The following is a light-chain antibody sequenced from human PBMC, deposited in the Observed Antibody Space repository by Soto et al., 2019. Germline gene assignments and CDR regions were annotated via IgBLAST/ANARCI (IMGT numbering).Light chain of an antibody. V-gene: IGKV3D-20*02. CDR3: QQRSNWPIT. CDR2: GAS. CDR1: QSVASRN. Sequence: EIVLTQSPGTLSLSPGERATLSCRAIQSVASRNLAWYQQKSGQAPRLLIYGASSRAIHTPDRFSGSGSGTDFTLTISGLEPEDFALYYCQQRSNWPITFGQGTRLEIK. J-gene: IGKJ5*01.